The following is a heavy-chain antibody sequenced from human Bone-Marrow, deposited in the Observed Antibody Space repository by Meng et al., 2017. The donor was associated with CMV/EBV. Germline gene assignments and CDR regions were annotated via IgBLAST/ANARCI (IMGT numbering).Heavy chain of an antibody. V-gene: IGHV1-2*02. CDR3: ARERGLGVRGLNDALDI. CDR1: GYTFTLYY. CDR2: INPNTGST. D-gene: IGHD3-10*01. J-gene: IGHJ3*02. Sequence: ASVKVSCKADGYTFTLYYIHWVRQAPGHGLEWMGWINPNTGSTDSAQRFQGRVSMTGDTSTSNAYLELSRLTSDDTALSYCARERGLGVRGLNDALDIWGQGTMVTVSS.